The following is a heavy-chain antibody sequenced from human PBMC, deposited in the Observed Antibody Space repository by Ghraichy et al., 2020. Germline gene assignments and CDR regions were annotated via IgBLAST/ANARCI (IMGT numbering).Heavy chain of an antibody. D-gene: IGHD6-13*01. Sequence: GGSLRLSCAASGFSFSSYWMSWVRQAPGKGLEWVANIKQDGSEKYYVDSVKGRFTISRDNAKNSLYLQMNSLRAEDTAVYYCARVYWQQLAHLDYWGQGTLVTVSS. CDR1: GFSFSSYW. CDR3: ARVYWQQLAHLDY. V-gene: IGHV3-7*01. J-gene: IGHJ4*02. CDR2: IKQDGSEK.